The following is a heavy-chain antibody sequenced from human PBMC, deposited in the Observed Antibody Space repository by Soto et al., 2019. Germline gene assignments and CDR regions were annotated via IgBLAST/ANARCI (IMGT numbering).Heavy chain of an antibody. V-gene: IGHV3-48*02. J-gene: IGHJ1*01. Sequence: GGSLRLCCAASGFTFSSYSMNWVRQAPGKGLEWVSYISSSSSTIYYADSVKGRFTISRDNAKNSLYLQMTSLRDEDTAVYYSARDGAAAARIFLAYRGPGTLVVVSS. D-gene: IGHD6-13*01. CDR3: ARDGAAAARIFLAY. CDR2: ISSSSSTI. CDR1: GFTFSSYS.